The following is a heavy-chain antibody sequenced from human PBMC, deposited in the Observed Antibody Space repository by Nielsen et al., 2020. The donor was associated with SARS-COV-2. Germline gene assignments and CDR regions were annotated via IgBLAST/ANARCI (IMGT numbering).Heavy chain of an antibody. CDR1: GGSISSYY. Sequence: SETLSLTCTVSGGSISSYYWSWIRQPPGKGLEWIGYIYYSGSTNYNPSLKSRVTISVDTSKNHFSLKLTSVTAADTAVYYCARDRWQQLVPTYWGQGTLVTVSS. CDR2: IYYSGST. V-gene: IGHV4-59*01. CDR3: ARDRWQQLVPTY. D-gene: IGHD6-13*01. J-gene: IGHJ4*02.